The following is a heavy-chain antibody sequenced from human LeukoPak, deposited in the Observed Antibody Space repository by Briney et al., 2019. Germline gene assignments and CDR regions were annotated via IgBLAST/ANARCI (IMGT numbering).Heavy chain of an antibody. Sequence: RTGGSLRLSCAASGFTFSSYSMNWVRQAPGKGLEWVGRIKSKTEGGTTDYAVPVKGRFTISRDDSKNTLYLQMNSLKTEDTAVYYCEWLGNYWGQGTLVTVSS. D-gene: IGHD3-3*01. CDR3: EWLGNY. CDR1: GFTFSSYS. CDR2: IKSKTEGGTT. V-gene: IGHV3-15*01. J-gene: IGHJ4*02.